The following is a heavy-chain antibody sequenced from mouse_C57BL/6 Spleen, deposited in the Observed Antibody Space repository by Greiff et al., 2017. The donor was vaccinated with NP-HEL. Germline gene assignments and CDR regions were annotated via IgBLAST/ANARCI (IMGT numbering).Heavy chain of an antibody. Sequence: QVQLQQSGADLVKPGASVKLSCKASGYTFTSYWMHWVKQRPGQGLEWIGMIHPNSGSTNYNEKFKSKATLTVDKYSSTAYMLLSSLTSEDSAVYCCGRNYGSSYWDFDVWGTGTTVTVSS. D-gene: IGHD1-1*01. J-gene: IGHJ1*03. CDR1: GYTFTSYW. V-gene: IGHV1-64*01. CDR2: IHPNSGST. CDR3: GRNYGSSYWDFDV.